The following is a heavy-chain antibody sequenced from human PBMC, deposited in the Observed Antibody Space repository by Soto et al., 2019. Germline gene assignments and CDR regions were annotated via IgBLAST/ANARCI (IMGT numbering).Heavy chain of an antibody. D-gene: IGHD2-8*01. CDR3: AKAHIVYASNDAFDI. CDR2: ITGSGGTT. J-gene: IGHJ3*02. CDR1: GFTFSNYA. Sequence: EVQLLESGGGLVQPGGSLRLSCAASGFTFSNYAMSWVRQAPGKGLEWVSGITGSGGTTYYADSVKGRFTISRDNPKNTLYLQMNSLRAEDTAVYYCAKAHIVYASNDAFDIWGQGTMVTVSS. V-gene: IGHV3-23*01.